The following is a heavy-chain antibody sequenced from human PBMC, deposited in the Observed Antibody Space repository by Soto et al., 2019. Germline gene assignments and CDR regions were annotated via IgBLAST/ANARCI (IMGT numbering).Heavy chain of an antibody. V-gene: IGHV1-69*13. D-gene: IGHD3-22*01. CDR1: GGTFSSYA. CDR3: ARGPYYYDSSGYYYEFDY. Sequence: SVKVSCKASGGTFSSYAISWVRQAPGQGLEWMGGIIPIFGTANYAQKFQGRVTITADESTSTAYMELSSLRSEDTAVYYCARGPYYYDSSGYYYEFDYWGQGTLVTV. J-gene: IGHJ4*02. CDR2: IIPIFGTA.